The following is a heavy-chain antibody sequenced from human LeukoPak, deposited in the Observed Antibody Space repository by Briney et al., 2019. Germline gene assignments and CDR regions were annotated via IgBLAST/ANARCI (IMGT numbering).Heavy chain of an antibody. CDR1: GFTFSNYA. Sequence: GGSLRLSCAVSGFTFSNYAMSWVRQAPGKGLEWVSVISGNGDTTYYADSVKGRFTISRDNSKNTLYLQMNSLRAEDTAIYSCAKDYRGSGYFFDVWGQGTMVAASS. V-gene: IGHV3-23*01. D-gene: IGHD3-3*01. J-gene: IGHJ3*01. CDR2: ISGNGDTT. CDR3: AKDYRGSGYFFDV.